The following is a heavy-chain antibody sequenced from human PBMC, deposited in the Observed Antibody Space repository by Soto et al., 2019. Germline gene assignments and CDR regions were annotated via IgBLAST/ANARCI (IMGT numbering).Heavy chain of an antibody. V-gene: IGHV4-30-2*01. D-gene: IGHD1-26*01. CDR2: IYHSGST. J-gene: IGHJ3*02. CDR1: GGSISSGGYS. CDR3: ARATPGGSLPMDDAFDI. Sequence: QLQLQESGSGLVKPSQTLSLTCAVSGGSISSGGYSWSWIRQPPGKGLEWIGYIYHSGSTYYNPSLKSRVTLSVDRSKNQFSLKLSSVTAADTAVYYCARATPGGSLPMDDAFDIWGQGTMVTVSS.